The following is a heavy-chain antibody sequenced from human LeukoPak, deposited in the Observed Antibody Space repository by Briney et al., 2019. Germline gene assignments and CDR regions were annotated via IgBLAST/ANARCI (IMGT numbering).Heavy chain of an antibody. CDR1: GYTFTSYD. CDR2: MNPNSGNT. J-gene: IGHJ4*02. Sequence: GASVKVSCKASGYTFTSYDINWVRQATGQGLEWMGWMNPNSGNTGYAQKFQGRVTMTRNTSISTAYMELNSLRPEDTAVYYCAKDPDFWSGHIETGFDYWGQGTLVTVSS. D-gene: IGHD3-3*01. V-gene: IGHV1-8*01. CDR3: AKDPDFWSGHIETGFDY.